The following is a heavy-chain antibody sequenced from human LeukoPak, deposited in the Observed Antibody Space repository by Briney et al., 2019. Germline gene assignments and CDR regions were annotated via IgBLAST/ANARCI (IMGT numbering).Heavy chain of an antibody. CDR3: ARERGYSGYDRGYYYYYMDV. CDR1: GYSISSGYY. CDR2: IYHSGST. Sequence: ASETLSLTCTVSGYSISSGYYWGWIRPPPGKGLEWIGSIYHSGSTYYNPSLKSRVTISVDTAKNKFSLKLSSVTAADTAVYYCARERGYSGYDRGYYYYYMDVWGKGTTVTVSS. V-gene: IGHV4-38-2*02. D-gene: IGHD5-12*01. J-gene: IGHJ6*03.